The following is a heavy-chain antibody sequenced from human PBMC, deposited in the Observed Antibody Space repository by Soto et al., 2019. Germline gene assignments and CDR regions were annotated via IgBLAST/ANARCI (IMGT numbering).Heavy chain of an antibody. CDR1: GFTFSSYW. CDR3: ARDKGKWSPAIWYFDL. CDR2: IKQDGSEK. V-gene: IGHV3-7*01. Sequence: EVQLVESGGGLVQPGGSLRLSCAASGFTFSSYWMSWVRQAPGKGLERVANIKQDGSEKYYVDSVKGRFTLSRDNAKNSLYLKMNSLRAEDTAVYYCARDKGKWSPAIWYFDLWGRGTLVTVSS. J-gene: IGHJ2*01. D-gene: IGHD1-26*01.